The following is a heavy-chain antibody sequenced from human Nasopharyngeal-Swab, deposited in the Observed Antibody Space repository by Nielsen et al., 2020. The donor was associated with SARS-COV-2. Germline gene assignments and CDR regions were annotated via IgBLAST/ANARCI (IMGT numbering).Heavy chain of an antibody. Sequence: GESLKISCAASGFTFSSYAMHWVRQAPGKGLEWVAVISYDGSNKYYADSVKGRFTISRDNSKNTLYLQMNSLRAEDTAVYYCARGVYRGWFDPWGQGTLVTVSS. CDR1: GFTFSSYA. D-gene: IGHD6-13*01. V-gene: IGHV3-30*04. J-gene: IGHJ5*02. CDR2: ISYDGSNK. CDR3: ARGVYRGWFDP.